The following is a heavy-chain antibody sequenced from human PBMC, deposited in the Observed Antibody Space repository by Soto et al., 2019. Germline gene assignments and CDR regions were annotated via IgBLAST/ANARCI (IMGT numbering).Heavy chain of an antibody. V-gene: IGHV6-1*01. CDR1: GDSVSSNNAA. J-gene: IGHJ4*02. Sequence: PSQTLSLTCAISGDSVSSNNAAWNWVRQSPSRGLEFLGRTYYRSKWYNDYAASVKSRITINPDTSKNQFSLQLNSVTPEDTAVYYCARGPDFGSGSYFFFDHWGQGTLVTVSS. D-gene: IGHD3-10*01. CDR3: ARGPDFGSGSYFFFDH. CDR2: TYYRSKWYN.